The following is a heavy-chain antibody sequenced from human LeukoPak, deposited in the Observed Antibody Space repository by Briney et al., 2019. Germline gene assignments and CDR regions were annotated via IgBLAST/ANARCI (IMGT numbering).Heavy chain of an antibody. V-gene: IGHV3-23*01. CDR1: GFTFSSYA. CDR2: ISGSGGST. J-gene: IGHJ4*02. CDR3: ATHPSRYYYDSSGYAKY. Sequence: GGSLRLSCAASGFTFSSYAMSWVRQAPGKGLEWVSAISGSGGSTYYADSVKGRFTISRDNSKKTLYLQMNSLRAEDTAVYYCATHPSRYYYDSSGYAKYWGQGTLVTVSS. D-gene: IGHD3-22*01.